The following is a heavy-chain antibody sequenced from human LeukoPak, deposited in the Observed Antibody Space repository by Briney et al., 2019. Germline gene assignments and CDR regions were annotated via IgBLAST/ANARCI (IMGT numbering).Heavy chain of an antibody. V-gene: IGHV5-51*01. CDR2: IYPGDTDT. D-gene: IGHD3-22*01. CDR1: GYSFITYW. J-gene: IGHJ5*02. CDR3: ARTYYYDSSGSGAWFDP. Sequence: GESLKISCKGSGYSFITYWIGWGRPMSGIGLEWMGIIYPGDTDTKYSPSFQGQVTISAAKSISTAYLQWSSLKASDTAMYYCARTYYYDSSGSGAWFDPWGQGTLVTVSS.